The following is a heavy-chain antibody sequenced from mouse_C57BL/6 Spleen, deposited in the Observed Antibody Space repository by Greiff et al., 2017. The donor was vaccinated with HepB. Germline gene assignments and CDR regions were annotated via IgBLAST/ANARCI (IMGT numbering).Heavy chain of an antibody. CDR2: INPNNGGT. CDR1: GYTFTDYN. J-gene: IGHJ3*01. V-gene: IGHV1-22*01. Sequence: VQLQESGPELVKPGASVKMSCKASGYTFTDYNMHWVKQSHGKSLEWIGYINPNNGGTSYNQKFKGKATLTVNKSSSTAYMELRSLTSEDSAVYYCATGGYGSSYAWFAYWGQGTLVTVSA. D-gene: IGHD1-1*01. CDR3: ATGGYGSSYAWFAY.